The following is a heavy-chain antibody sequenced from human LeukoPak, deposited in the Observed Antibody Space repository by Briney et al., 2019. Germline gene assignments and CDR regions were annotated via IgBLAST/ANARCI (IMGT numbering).Heavy chain of an antibody. Sequence: GGSLRLSCAASGFTFSDYYMSWIRQAPGKGLEWVSYISSSSSYTNYADSVKGRFTISRDNSKNTLYLQMNSLRAEDTALYYCASPQWPGYFDYWGQGTLVTVSS. V-gene: IGHV3-11*06. CDR3: ASPQWPGYFDY. CDR2: ISSSSSYT. D-gene: IGHD6-19*01. J-gene: IGHJ4*02. CDR1: GFTFSDYY.